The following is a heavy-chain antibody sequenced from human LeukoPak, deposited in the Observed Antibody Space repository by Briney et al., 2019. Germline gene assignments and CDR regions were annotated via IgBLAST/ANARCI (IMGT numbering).Heavy chain of an antibody. CDR1: GLTFSYYW. D-gene: IGHD2-15*01. J-gene: IGHJ3*02. CDR2: IYSDSTT. V-gene: IGHV3-66*01. CDR3: ARGGIWGHAFDI. Sequence: PGGSLRLSCAASGLTFSYYWMHWARQAPGKGLEWVSIIYSDSTTDYADSVKGRFTISRDSSKNSLYLQLNSLRAEDTAGYYCARGGIWGHAFDIWGQGTVVTVSS.